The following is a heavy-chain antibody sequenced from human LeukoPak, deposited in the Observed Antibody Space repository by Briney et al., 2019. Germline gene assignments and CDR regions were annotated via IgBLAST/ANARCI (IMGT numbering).Heavy chain of an antibody. V-gene: IGHV7-4-1*02. CDR1: GYTFTSYA. Sequence: ASVKVSCKASGYTFTSYAMNWVRQAPGQGLEWMGWINTNTGNPTYAQGFTGRFVFSLDASVSTAYLQISSLKAEDTAVYYCAREGAEGYSYGETSYYYYYYMDVWGKGTTVTVSS. D-gene: IGHD5-18*01. CDR2: INTNTGNP. J-gene: IGHJ6*03. CDR3: AREGAEGYSYGETSYYYYYYMDV.